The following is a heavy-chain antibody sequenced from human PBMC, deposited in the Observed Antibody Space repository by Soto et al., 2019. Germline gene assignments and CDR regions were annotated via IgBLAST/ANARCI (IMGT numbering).Heavy chain of an antibody. D-gene: IGHD5-12*01. Sequence: SETLSLTCTVSGGSISSGGYYWSWIRQHPGKGLEWIGYIYYSGSTYYNPSLKSRVTISVDTSKNQFSLKLSSVTAADTAVYYCARAKFPSWGYSGYDPYHFDYWGQGTLVTVSS. J-gene: IGHJ4*02. CDR1: GGSISSGGYY. V-gene: IGHV4-31*03. CDR2: IYYSGST. CDR3: ARAKFPSWGYSGYDPYHFDY.